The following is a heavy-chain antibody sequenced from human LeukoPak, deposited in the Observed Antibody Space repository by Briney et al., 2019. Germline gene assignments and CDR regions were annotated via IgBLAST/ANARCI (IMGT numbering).Heavy chain of an antibody. CDR2: TYYRSKWYN. J-gene: IGHJ4*02. CDR3: AREGNYDFWSGYCYFDY. CDR1: GDSVSRNSAA. V-gene: IGHV6-1*01. D-gene: IGHD3-3*01. Sequence: SQTLSLTCAISGDSVSRNSAAWNWIRQSPSRGLEWLGRTYYRSKWYNDYAVSVKSRIIINPDTSKNQFSLQLNSVTPEDTAVYYCAREGNYDFWSGYCYFDYWGQGTLVTVSS.